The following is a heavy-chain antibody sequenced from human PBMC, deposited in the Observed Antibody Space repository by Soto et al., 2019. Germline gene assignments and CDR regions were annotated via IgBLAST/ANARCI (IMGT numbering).Heavy chain of an antibody. D-gene: IGHD5-18*01. Sequence: SADILSFCSTFSFAFSSNTMYYGGRIRQPPGKGLEWIGSIYYSGSTYYNPSLKSRVTISVDTSKNQFSLKLSSVTAADTAVYYCASAGYSYPVDFDYWGQGTLVS. V-gene: IGHV4-39*01. CDR1: FAFSSNTMYY. CDR3: ASAGYSYPVDFDY. J-gene: IGHJ4*02. CDR2: IYYSGST.